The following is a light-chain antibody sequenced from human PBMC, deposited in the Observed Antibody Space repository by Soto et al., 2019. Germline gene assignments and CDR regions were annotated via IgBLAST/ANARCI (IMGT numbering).Light chain of an antibody. CDR2: SAS. CDR3: QQYNNWPPWT. V-gene: IGKV3-20*01. CDR1: QSVNSSY. Sequence: EIVLTQSPGTLSLSPGERATLSCRASQSVNSSYLAWYQQKPGRAPRLLIYSASSRATGIPDRFSGSGSGTDFTLTISRLEPEDFQVYYCQQYNNWPPWTFGQGTKVEIK. J-gene: IGKJ1*01.